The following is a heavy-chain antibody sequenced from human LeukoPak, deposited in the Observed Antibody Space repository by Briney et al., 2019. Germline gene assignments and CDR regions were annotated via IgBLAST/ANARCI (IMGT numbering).Heavy chain of an antibody. CDR3: AKTGDPYYGSGSYGMDV. D-gene: IGHD3-10*01. Sequence: GESLKISCKGSGYSFTSYWITWVRQMPGKGLEWMGSIDPSDSYTDYSPSFQGHVTISADKSISTAYLQWSSLKASDTAMYYCAKTGDPYYGSGSYGMDVWGQGTTVTVSS. J-gene: IGHJ6*02. CDR2: IDPSDSYT. CDR1: GYSFTSYW. V-gene: IGHV5-10-1*01.